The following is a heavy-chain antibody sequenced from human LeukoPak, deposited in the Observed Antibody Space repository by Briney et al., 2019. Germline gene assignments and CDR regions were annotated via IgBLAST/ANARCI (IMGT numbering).Heavy chain of an antibody. V-gene: IGHV3-23*01. CDR3: AKNPRLEGWIYFDS. CDR1: GFTFSSYS. Sequence: GGSLRLSCAASGFTFSSYSMSWVRQAPGKGLGWVSSISGSGGRIDYADSVKGQFTISRDNSKNTLSLQMNSLTAEDTAVYYCAKNPRLEGWIYFDSWGQGILVTVSS. D-gene: IGHD1-1*01. J-gene: IGHJ4*02. CDR2: ISGSGGRI.